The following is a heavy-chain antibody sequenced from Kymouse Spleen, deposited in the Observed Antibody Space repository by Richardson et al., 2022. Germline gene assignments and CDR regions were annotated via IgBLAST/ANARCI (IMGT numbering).Heavy chain of an antibody. CDR3: ARENSIHYYYYGMDV. Sequence: QVQLQQWGAGLLKPSETLSLTCAVYGGSFSGYYWSWIRQPPGKGLEWIGEINHSGSTNYNPSLKSRVTISVDTSKNQFSLKLSSVTAADTAVYYCARENSIHYYYYGMDVWGQGTTVTVSS. D-gene: IGHD4-11,IGHD4-11*01. CDR1: GGSFSGYY. J-gene: IGHJ6*02. V-gene: IGHV4-34*01. CDR2: INHSGST.